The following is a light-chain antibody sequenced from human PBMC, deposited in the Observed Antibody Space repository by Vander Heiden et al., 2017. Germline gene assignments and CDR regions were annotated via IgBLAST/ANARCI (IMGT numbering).Light chain of an antibody. Sequence: DIQMTQSPSSLSASVGDRVTITCRASQRISSYLNWYQQKPGKAPKQLIYHASSLQSGVPSRFSGSGSGTDFTLTISSLQPEDFAAYYCQQSYSTPPLTFGGGTKVEIK. CDR2: HAS. J-gene: IGKJ4*02. CDR1: QRISSY. CDR3: QQSYSTPPLT. V-gene: IGKV1-39*01.